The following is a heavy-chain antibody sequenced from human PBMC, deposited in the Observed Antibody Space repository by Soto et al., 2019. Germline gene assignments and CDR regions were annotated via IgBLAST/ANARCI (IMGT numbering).Heavy chain of an antibody. CDR2: IWFDGSNK. CDR3: ARRCYYGPRSVPWALDI. CDR1: GFTFSSYG. J-gene: IGHJ3*02. D-gene: IGHD3-10*01. V-gene: IGHV3-33*01. Sequence: QVQLVESGGGVVQPGRSLRLSCAASGFTFSSYGMHWVRQGPGKGLEWVAVIWFDGSNKYYADSLEGRFTISRDNSKNTLYLQMNSLRAEDTAVYYCARRCYYGPRSVPWALDIWGQGTMVTVSS.